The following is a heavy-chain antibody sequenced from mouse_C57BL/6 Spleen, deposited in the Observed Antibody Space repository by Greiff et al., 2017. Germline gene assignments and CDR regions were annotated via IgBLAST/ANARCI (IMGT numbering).Heavy chain of an antibody. CDR3: ARRGTTAVEEYYFDY. Sequence: EVQLQQSGPGLVKPSQSLSLTCSVTGYSITSGYYWNWIRQFPGNKLEWMGYISYDGSNNYNPSLKNRISITRDTSKNQFFLKLNSVTTEDTATYYCARRGTTAVEEYYFDYWGQGTTLTVSS. CDR2: ISYDGSN. D-gene: IGHD1-2*01. J-gene: IGHJ2*01. CDR1: GYSITSGYY. V-gene: IGHV3-6*01.